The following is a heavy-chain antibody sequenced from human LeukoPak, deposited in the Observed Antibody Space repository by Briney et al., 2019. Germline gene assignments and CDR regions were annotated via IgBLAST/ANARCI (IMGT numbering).Heavy chain of an antibody. CDR2: IYYSGST. J-gene: IGHJ3*02. Sequence: PSETLSLTCTVSGGSISSYYWNWIRQPPGKGLEWIGYIYYSGSTNYNPSLKSRVTISVDTSKNQFSLKLSSVTAADTAVYYCARFDYDSSGYPAFDIWGQGTMVTVSS. V-gene: IGHV4-59*01. D-gene: IGHD3-22*01. CDR3: ARFDYDSSGYPAFDI. CDR1: GGSISSYY.